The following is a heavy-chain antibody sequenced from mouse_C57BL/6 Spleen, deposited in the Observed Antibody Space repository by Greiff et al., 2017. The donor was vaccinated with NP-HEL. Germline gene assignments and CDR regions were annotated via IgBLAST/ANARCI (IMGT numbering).Heavy chain of an antibody. D-gene: IGHD1-1*01. J-gene: IGHJ1*03. CDR3: VREDLVLRGYFDV. CDR2: IRRKSSNYAS. Sequence: EVQVVESGGGLVQPKGSLKLSCAASGFTFNTYAMHWVRQAPGKGLEWVARIRRKSSNYASYYADSVKDRFTISRDDSQSMLYLQMNNLKAEDTAMYYCVREDLVLRGYFDVWGTGTTVTVSS. CDR1: GFTFNTYA. V-gene: IGHV10-3*01.